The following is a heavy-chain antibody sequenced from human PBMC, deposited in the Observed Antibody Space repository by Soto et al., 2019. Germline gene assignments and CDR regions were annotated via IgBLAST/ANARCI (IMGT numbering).Heavy chain of an antibody. J-gene: IGHJ6*04. Sequence: SETLSLTCSVYGGSFSDYYWSWIRQPPGKGLEWIGEINHSGSTNYNPSLKSRVTISVHTSKNQFSLKMSSVTAADTAVYYCARARKGSGSDYYYHYGMDVWGKGTTVTVSS. CDR2: INHSGST. CDR1: GGSFSDYY. D-gene: IGHD3-3*01. V-gene: IGHV4-34*01. CDR3: ARARKGSGSDYYYHYGMDV.